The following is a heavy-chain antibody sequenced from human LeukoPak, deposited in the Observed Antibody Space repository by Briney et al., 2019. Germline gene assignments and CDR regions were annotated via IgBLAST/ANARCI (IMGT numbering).Heavy chain of an antibody. CDR1: GFTFSSYE. D-gene: IGHD3-22*01. V-gene: IGHV3-64D*09. CDR2: ISSNGGST. CDR3: VKDYYDSSGPPY. Sequence: GGSLRLSCAASGFTFSSYEMNWVRQAPGKGLEYVSAISSNGGSTYYADSVKGRFTISRDNSKNTLYLQMSSLRAEDTAVYYCVKDYYDSSGPPYWGQGTLVTVSS. J-gene: IGHJ4*02.